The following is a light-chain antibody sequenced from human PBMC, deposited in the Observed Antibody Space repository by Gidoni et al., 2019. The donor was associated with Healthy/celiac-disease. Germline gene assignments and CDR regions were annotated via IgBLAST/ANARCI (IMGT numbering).Light chain of an antibody. Sequence: QSVLTQPPSVSGAPGQRVTISCTGSSSNIGAGYDVHWYQQLPGTAPNILIYGNSNRPSGVPDRFSGSKSGTSASLAITGLQAEDEADYYCQSYDSSLSASVVFGGGTKLTVL. V-gene: IGLV1-40*01. CDR1: SSNIGAGYD. J-gene: IGLJ2*01. CDR2: GNS. CDR3: QSYDSSLSASVV.